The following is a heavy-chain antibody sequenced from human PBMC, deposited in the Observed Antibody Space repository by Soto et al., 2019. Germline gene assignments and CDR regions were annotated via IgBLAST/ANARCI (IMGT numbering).Heavy chain of an antibody. CDR2: INAGNGNT. V-gene: IGHV1-3*01. Sequence: GASVKVSCTASGYTFPSYDINWVRQATGQGLEWMGWINAGNGNTKYSQRFQGRVTITRDTSANIAYMELSSLTSEDTAVYYCAGAGFCSTTSCSDAFDIWGRGTMVTVSS. J-gene: IGHJ3*02. CDR3: AGAGFCSTTSCSDAFDI. D-gene: IGHD2-2*01. CDR1: GYTFPSYD.